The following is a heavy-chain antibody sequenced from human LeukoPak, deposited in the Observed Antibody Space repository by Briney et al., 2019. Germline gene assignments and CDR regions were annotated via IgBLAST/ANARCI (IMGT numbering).Heavy chain of an antibody. D-gene: IGHD3-10*01. CDR1: GGSISSYY. V-gene: IGHV4-59*12. J-gene: IGHJ4*02. CDR2: IYYSGST. Sequence: PSETLSLTCTVSGGSISSYYWSWIRQPPGKGLEWIGYIYYSGSTNYNPSLKSRVTISVDTSKNQFSLKLSSVTAADTAVYYCARARLYGSGSYRTHWGQGTLVTVSS. CDR3: ARARLYGSGSYRTH.